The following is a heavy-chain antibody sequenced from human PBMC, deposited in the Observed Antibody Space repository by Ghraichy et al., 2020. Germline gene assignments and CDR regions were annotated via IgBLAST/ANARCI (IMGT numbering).Heavy chain of an antibody. D-gene: IGHD2-15*01. J-gene: IGHJ1*01. CDR2: ISGSGGNT. Sequence: GGSLRLSCAASGFTFSSYAMSWVRQAPGKGLEWVSAISGSGGNTYYADSVKGRFTFSSDNSKNTLYLQMNSLRAEDTAVYYCAKDVGRGGGSCFHHWGQGTLVTVSS. V-gene: IGHV3-23*01. CDR1: GFTFSSYA. CDR3: AKDVGRGGGSCFHH.